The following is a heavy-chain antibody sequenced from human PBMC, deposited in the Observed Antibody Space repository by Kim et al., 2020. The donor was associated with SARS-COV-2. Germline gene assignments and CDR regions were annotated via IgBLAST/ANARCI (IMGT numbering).Heavy chain of an antibody. Sequence: YNPSLKSRVTISVDTSKNQFSLKLSSVTAADTAVYYCARKDFNPEEPFDYWGQGTLVTVSS. J-gene: IGHJ4*02. V-gene: IGHV4-39*01. D-gene: IGHD1-1*01. CDR3: ARKDFNPEEPFDY.